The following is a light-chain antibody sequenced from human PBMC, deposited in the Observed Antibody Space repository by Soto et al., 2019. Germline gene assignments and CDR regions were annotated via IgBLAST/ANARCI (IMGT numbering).Light chain of an antibody. CDR3: QQRSNWPRT. CDR1: QSVSSY. Sequence: EIVLTQSPATLSLSPWERATLSCRASQSVSSYLAWYQHKPGQAPRLLIYDASNRATGIPARFSGSGSGTDFTLTISSLEPEDFAVYYCQQRSNWPRTFGQGTKVDI. CDR2: DAS. V-gene: IGKV3-11*01. J-gene: IGKJ1*01.